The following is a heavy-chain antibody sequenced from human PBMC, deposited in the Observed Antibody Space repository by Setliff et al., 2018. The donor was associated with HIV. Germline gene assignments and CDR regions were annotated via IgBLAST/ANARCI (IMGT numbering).Heavy chain of an antibody. J-gene: IGHJ4*02. Sequence: KTSETLSLTCTVSGGSISSYYWSWIRQPPGKGLEWIGYIYYSGSTNYNPSLKSRVTISVDTSKNQFSLKLSSVTAADTAVYYCARESERGPHYFDYWGQGTLVTVSS. CDR2: IYYSGST. D-gene: IGHD1-1*01. CDR3: ARESERGPHYFDY. V-gene: IGHV4-59*01. CDR1: GGSISSYY.